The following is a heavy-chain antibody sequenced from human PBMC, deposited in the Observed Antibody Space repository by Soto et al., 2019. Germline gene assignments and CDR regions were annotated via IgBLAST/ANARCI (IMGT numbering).Heavy chain of an antibody. CDR3: AHGYVQLLATFHYFDS. Sequence: XGPTRVNPTQTLPLRCTFSGFSITGNGEGVGWIRQPPGKALEWLALIYWADDKRYSPSLRNRLTITLDNSKDQVILTMTDMGPADTATCYSAHGYVQLLATFHYFDSWGQGTQVTVSS. J-gene: IGHJ4*02. CDR1: GFSITGNGEG. V-gene: IGHV2-5*02. D-gene: IGHD2-2*01. CDR2: IYWADDK.